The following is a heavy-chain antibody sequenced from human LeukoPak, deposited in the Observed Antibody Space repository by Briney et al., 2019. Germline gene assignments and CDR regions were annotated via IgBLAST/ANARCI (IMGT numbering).Heavy chain of an antibody. V-gene: IGHV4-34*01. J-gene: IGHJ4*02. Sequence: PSETLSLTCAVYGGSFSGYYWSWIRQPPGKGLEWIGEINHSGSTNYNPSLKSRVTISVDTSKNQFSLKLSSVTAADTAVYYCARARGRAAAGPFDYWGQGTLVTVSS. CDR1: GGSFSGYY. D-gene: IGHD6-13*01. CDR3: ARARGRAAAGPFDY. CDR2: INHSGST.